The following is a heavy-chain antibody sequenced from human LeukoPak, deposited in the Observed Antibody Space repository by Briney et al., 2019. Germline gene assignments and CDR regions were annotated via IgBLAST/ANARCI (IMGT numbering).Heavy chain of an antibody. CDR3: GRDLIGTAASWDS. J-gene: IGHJ4*02. CDR1: GFTFSSYG. V-gene: IGHV3-30*03. CDR2: ISYDGSNK. D-gene: IGHD6-25*01. Sequence: PGGSLRLSCAASGFTFSSYGMHWVRQAPGKGLEWAAVISYDGSNKYYADSVKGRFTISRDNSKNTLYLQMNSLRVEDTAVYYCGRDLIGTAASWDSWGQGTLVTVSS.